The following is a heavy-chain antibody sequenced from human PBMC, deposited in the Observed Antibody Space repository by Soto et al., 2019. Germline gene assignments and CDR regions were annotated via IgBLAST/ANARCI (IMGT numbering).Heavy chain of an antibody. D-gene: IGHD3-10*01. V-gene: IGHV3-30-3*01. J-gene: IGHJ6*02. CDR2: ISYDGSNK. CDR1: GFTFSSYA. CDR3: ARDQMVRGVPTYYYGMDV. Sequence: GGSLRLSCAASGFTFSSYAMHWVRQAPGKGLEWVAVISYDGSNKYYADSVKGRFTISRDNSKNTLYLQMNSLRAEDTAVYYCARDQMVRGVPTYYYGMDVWGQGTTVTVSS.